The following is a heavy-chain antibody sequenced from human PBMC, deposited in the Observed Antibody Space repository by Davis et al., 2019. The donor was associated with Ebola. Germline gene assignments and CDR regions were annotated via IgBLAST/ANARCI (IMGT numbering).Heavy chain of an antibody. J-gene: IGHJ4*02. Sequence: PGGSLRLSCAVYGGSFSGYYWSWVRQAPGKGLEWVGNTKADGSERYYVDSVKDRFTISRDNAKNSIYLHMKNLRAEDTAVYYCAREDFDSWGQGTLVTVSS. CDR1: GGSFSGYY. CDR3: AREDFDS. CDR2: TKADGSER. V-gene: IGHV3-7*01.